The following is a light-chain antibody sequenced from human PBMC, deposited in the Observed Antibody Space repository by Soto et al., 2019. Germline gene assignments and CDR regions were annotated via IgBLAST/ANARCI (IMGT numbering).Light chain of an antibody. CDR3: QSYDSSLGAWV. CDR2: TNN. Sequence: QSVLTQPPSVSGAPGQRVTISCTWSSSNLGAGYDVHWYQQLPGLAHKVLSYTNNNRPSGVPDRFSGSKSGTSASLAITGLQAEDEADYFCQSYDSSLGAWVFGGGTKVTVL. J-gene: IGLJ3*02. CDR1: SSNLGAGYD. V-gene: IGLV1-40*01.